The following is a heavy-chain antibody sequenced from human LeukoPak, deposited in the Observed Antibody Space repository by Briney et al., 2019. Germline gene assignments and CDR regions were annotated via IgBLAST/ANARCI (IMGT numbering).Heavy chain of an antibody. CDR3: ARALVGATSYYYYYMDV. J-gene: IGHJ6*03. CDR2: IYHSGST. CDR1: GYSISSGYY. V-gene: IGHV4-38-2*02. Sequence: PSGTLSLTCTVSGYSISSGYYWGWIRQPPGKGLEWIGSIYHSGSTYYNPSLKSRVTISVDTSKNQFSLKLSSVTAADTAVYYCARALVGATSYYYYYMDVWGKGTTVTVSS. D-gene: IGHD1-26*01.